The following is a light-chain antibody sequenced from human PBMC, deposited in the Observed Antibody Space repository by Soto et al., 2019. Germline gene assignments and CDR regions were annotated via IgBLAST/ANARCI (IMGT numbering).Light chain of an antibody. V-gene: IGKV1-5*01. Sequence: DIQMTQSPSTLSASVGDRVTITCRASHSISSWLAWYQQKPGKAPKLLIYDASNLESGVPSRFSGRGSGTEFTLTISSLQPDDFATYYCQQYNNYSGTFGQGTKVDIK. CDR3: QQYNNYSGT. CDR2: DAS. J-gene: IGKJ1*01. CDR1: HSISSW.